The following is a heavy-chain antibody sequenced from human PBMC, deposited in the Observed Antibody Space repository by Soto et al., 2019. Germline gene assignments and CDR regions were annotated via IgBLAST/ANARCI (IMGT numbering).Heavy chain of an antibody. CDR3: TTDFSSGWFFDH. CDR1: GFTFNNAW. J-gene: IGHJ4*01. Sequence: EVQLVESGGDLVKPGGSLRLSCAASGFTFNNAWMNWVRQAPGKGLEWVGRIKSKTGGVTTDYAAPMKGRFIISRDDSKTMLYLQMNSLKTVDTAVYYCTTDFSSGWFFDHWGQGTLVTVSS. CDR2: IKSKTGGVTT. V-gene: IGHV3-15*07. D-gene: IGHD6-19*01.